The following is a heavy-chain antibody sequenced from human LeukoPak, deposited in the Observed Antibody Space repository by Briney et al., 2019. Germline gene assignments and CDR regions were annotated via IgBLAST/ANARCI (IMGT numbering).Heavy chain of an antibody. Sequence: GGSLRLSCAASGFTFKLYWMHWVRQAPGKGLEWVSGISWNSGKIGYADSVKGRFTISRDNAKNSLYLQMNSLRVEDMALYYCAKDRGYSSSFFEIWGQGTLVTVSS. J-gene: IGHJ4*02. D-gene: IGHD6-13*01. CDR1: GFTFKLYW. V-gene: IGHV3-9*03. CDR2: ISWNSGKI. CDR3: AKDRGYSSSFFEI.